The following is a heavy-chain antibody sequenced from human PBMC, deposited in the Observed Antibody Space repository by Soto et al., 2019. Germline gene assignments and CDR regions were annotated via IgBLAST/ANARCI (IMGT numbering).Heavy chain of an antibody. J-gene: IGHJ5*02. D-gene: IGHD6-19*01. CDR3: ASNPKPIAVGLVWFDP. Sequence: QVQLVQSGAEVKKPGSSVKVSCKASGGTFSSYAISWVRQAPGQGLEWMGGIIPIFGTANYAQKFQGRVTITEDESTSTAYMELSSLRSEDTAVYYCASNPKPIAVGLVWFDPWGQGTLVTVSS. CDR2: IIPIFGTA. CDR1: GGTFSSYA. V-gene: IGHV1-69*12.